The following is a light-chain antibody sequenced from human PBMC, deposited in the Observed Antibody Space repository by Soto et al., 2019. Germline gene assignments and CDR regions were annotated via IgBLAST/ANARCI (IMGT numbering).Light chain of an antibody. CDR3: QKYGSSGT. Sequence: EIVMTQSPATLSVSPGERASLSCRASQSVSSNLAWYQQKPGQTPRLLIYATSTRATGIPARFSGSGSGTEFTLTISSLQSEDFAVYYCQKYGSSGTFGQGTKVEIK. J-gene: IGKJ1*01. CDR2: ATS. V-gene: IGKV3-15*01. CDR1: QSVSSN.